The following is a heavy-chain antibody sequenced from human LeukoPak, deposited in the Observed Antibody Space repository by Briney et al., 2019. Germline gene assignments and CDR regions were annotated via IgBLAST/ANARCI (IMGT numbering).Heavy chain of an antibody. CDR3: ARAEYSSVDY. D-gene: IGHD6-6*01. CDR2: IYHSGST. V-gene: IGHV4-59*12. Sequence: SETLSLTCTVSGGSISSYYWSWIRQPAGKGLEWIGYIYHSGSTYYNPSLKSRVTISVDRSKNQFSLKLSSVTAADTAVYYCARAEYSSVDYWGQGTLVTVSS. J-gene: IGHJ4*02. CDR1: GGSISSYY.